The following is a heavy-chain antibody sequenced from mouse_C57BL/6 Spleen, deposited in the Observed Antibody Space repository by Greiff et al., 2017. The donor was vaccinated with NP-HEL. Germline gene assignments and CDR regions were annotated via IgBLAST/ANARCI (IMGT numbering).Heavy chain of an antibody. D-gene: IGHD2-5*01. CDR2: IYPGSGNT. V-gene: IGHV1-76*01. Sequence: QVHVKQSGAELVRPGASVKLSCKASGYTFTDYYINWVKQRPGQGLEWIARIYPGSGNTYYNEKFKGKATLTAEKSSSTAYMQLSSLTSEDSAVYFCARSSYSNPFAYWGQGTLVTVSA. CDR1: GYTFTDYY. CDR3: ARSSYSNPFAY. J-gene: IGHJ3*01.